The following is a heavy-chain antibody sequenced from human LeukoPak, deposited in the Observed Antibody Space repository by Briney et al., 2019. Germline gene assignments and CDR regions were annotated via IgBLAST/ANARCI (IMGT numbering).Heavy chain of an antibody. D-gene: IGHD4-23*01. V-gene: IGHV3-30*18. J-gene: IGHJ5*02. Sequence: GGSLRLSCAVSGFTFSNYGMHWVRQAPGKGLEWVAVISDNGNDKYYVDSVKGRFTISRDNSKNTLYLQMNSLRAEDTAVYYCAKDQSMDGGNVRGYFDPWGQGTLVTVSS. CDR3: AKDQSMDGGNVRGYFDP. CDR1: GFTFSNYG. CDR2: ISDNGNDK.